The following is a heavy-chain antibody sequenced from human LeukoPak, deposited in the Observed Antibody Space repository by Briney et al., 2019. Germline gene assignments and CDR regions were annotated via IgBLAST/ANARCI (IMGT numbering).Heavy chain of an antibody. CDR2: IRSKAYGGTT. J-gene: IGHJ6*04. D-gene: IGHD1-7*01. CDR1: GFTFGDYA. CDR3: TRDLKNLGNYYYYGMDA. V-gene: IGHV3-49*04. Sequence: GRSLRLSCTASGFTFGDYAMSWVRQAPGKGLEWVGFIRSKAYGGTTEYAASVKGRFTISRDDSKSIAYLQMNSLKTEDTAVYYCTRDLKNLGNYYYYGMDAWGKGTTVTVSS.